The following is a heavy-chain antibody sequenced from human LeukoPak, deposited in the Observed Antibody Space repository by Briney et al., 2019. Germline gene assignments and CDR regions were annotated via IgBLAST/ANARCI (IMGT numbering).Heavy chain of an antibody. V-gene: IGHV3-15*01. CDR1: GFTFSNAW. CDR2: IKSKTDGGTT. CDR3: TTVYTAYYDFWSGYYP. J-gene: IGHJ5*02. Sequence: GGSLRLSCAASGFTFSNAWMSWVRQAPGKGLEWVGCIKSKTDGGTTDYAAPVKGRFTISRDDSKNTLYLQMNSLKTEDTAVYYCTTVYTAYYDFWSGYYPWGQGTLVTVSS. D-gene: IGHD3-3*01.